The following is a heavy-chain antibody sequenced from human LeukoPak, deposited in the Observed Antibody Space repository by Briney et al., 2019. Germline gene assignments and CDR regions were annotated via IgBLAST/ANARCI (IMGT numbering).Heavy chain of an antibody. D-gene: IGHD3-22*01. CDR3: AIHLEVRPYYYDSAGFNYFDY. Sequence: SETLSLTCTVSGGSISSTAYYCGWVRQPPGKGLEWIASIYYMGSAYYNRSHKSRVIVAVDTSKSQFSMKLASVTAAGTAVVFCAIHLEVRPYYYDSAGFNYFDYWGQGTLVTVSS. V-gene: IGHV4-39*01. CDR1: GGSISSTAYY. CDR2: IYYMGSA. J-gene: IGHJ4*02.